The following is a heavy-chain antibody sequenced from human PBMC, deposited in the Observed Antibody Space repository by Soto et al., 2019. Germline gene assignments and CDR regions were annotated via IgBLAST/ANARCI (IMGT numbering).Heavy chain of an antibody. CDR3: ARDSGVNWHYVSKIAGELAY. Sequence: EVQLVESGGGLVKAGGSLRLSCAASGFTFRTYTMNWVRQAPGKGLEWVSTISGSSSYIYYADSLKGRFTVSRDNARNSLFLEMNSLRAEDTALYFCARDSGVNWHYVSKIAGELAYWGQGALVIVSS. V-gene: IGHV3-21*01. D-gene: IGHD3-10*01. CDR2: ISGSSSYI. CDR1: GFTFRTYT. J-gene: IGHJ4*02.